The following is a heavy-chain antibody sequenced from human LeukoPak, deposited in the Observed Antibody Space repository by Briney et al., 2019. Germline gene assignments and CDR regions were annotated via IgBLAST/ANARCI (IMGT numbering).Heavy chain of an antibody. D-gene: IGHD4-17*01. V-gene: IGHV3-23*01. CDR2: ISGSGGST. Sequence: GGSLRLSCAASGFTFRSHAMSWVRQAPEKGLEWVSAISGSGGSTYYADSVKGRFTISRDNSKNTLYLQMNNLRAEDTAVYYCAKDDYGADPGGQGTLVTGSS. CDR1: GFTFRSHA. J-gene: IGHJ5*02. CDR3: AKDDYGADP.